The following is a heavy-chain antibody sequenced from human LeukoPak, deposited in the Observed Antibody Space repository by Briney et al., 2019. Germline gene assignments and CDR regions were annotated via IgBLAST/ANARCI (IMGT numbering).Heavy chain of an antibody. CDR1: GGSISSYY. CDR2: IHYSGST. Sequence: PSETLSLTCTVSGGSISSYYWSWIRQPPGEGLEWIGYIHYSGSTNYNPSLRSRVTISVDTSKNQFSLKLSSVTAADTAVYYCARLNTGLYYYYMDVWGKGTTVTVSS. J-gene: IGHJ6*03. CDR3: ARLNTGLYYYYMDV. V-gene: IGHV4-59*08.